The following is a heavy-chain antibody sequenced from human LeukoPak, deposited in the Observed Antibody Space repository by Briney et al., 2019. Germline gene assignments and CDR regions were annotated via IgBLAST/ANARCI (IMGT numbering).Heavy chain of an antibody. CDR2: INHSGST. CDR3: ARGARFKPGNWFDP. J-gene: IGHJ5*02. D-gene: IGHD3-3*01. Sequence: SETLSLTCAVYGGSFSGYYWSWIRQPPGKGLEWIGEINHSGSTNYNPSLKSRVTISVDTSKNQLSLNLSSVTAADTALYYCARGARFKPGNWFDPWRQGTLVTVSS. V-gene: IGHV4-34*01. CDR1: GGSFSGYY.